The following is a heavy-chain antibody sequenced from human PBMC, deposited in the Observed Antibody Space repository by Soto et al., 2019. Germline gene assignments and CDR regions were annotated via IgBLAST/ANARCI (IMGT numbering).Heavy chain of an antibody. V-gene: IGHV4-39*01. CDR1: GGSISSSSSY. CDR2: IYYSGST. D-gene: IGHD3-22*01. CDR3: ARLNVYYDSSGYYLDAFDI. J-gene: IGHJ3*02. Sequence: SETLSLTCTVSGGSISSSSSYWGWIRQAPGKGLEWIGSIYYSGSTYYNPSLKSRVTISVDTSKNQFSLKLSSVTAADTAVYYCARLNVYYDSSGYYLDAFDIWGQGTMVTVSS.